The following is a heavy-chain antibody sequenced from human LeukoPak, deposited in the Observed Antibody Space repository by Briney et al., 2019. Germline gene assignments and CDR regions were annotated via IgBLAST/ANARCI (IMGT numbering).Heavy chain of an antibody. CDR3: ARAGSIMITFEGAAFDY. V-gene: IGHV1-18*01. Sequence: ASVKVSCKASGYTFTSYGISWVRQAPGQGLEWMGWISAYNGNTNYAQKLQGRVTMTTDTSTSTAYMELRSLRSDDTAVYYCARAGSIMITFEGAAFDYWGQGTLVTVSS. CDR2: ISAYNGNT. J-gene: IGHJ4*02. CDR1: GYTFTSYG. D-gene: IGHD3-16*01.